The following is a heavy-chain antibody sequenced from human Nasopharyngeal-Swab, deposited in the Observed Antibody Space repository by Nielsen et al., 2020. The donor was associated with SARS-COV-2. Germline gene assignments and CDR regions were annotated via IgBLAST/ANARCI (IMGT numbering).Heavy chain of an antibody. Sequence: IRQPPVKGLEWIGEINHSGSTNYNPSLKSRVTISVDTSKNQFSLKLSSVTAADTAVYYCARVLIGTPAYGSGTIDYWGQGTLVTVSS. V-gene: IGHV4-34*01. CDR2: INHSGST. CDR3: ARVLIGTPAYGSGTIDY. D-gene: IGHD3-10*01. J-gene: IGHJ4*02.